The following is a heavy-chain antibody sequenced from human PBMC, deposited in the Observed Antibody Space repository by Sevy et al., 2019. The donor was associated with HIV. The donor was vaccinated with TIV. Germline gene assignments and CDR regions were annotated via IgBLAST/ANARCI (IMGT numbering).Heavy chain of an antibody. CDR3: ARDSDTAMVTGAFDI. V-gene: IGHV3-33*01. CDR2: TWYDGSNK. D-gene: IGHD5-18*01. J-gene: IGHJ3*02. Sequence: GGSLRLSCAASGFTFSSYGMHWVRQAPGKGLEWVAVTWYDGSNKYYADSVKGRFTISRDNSKNTLYLQMNSLRAEDTAVYYCARDSDTAMVTGAFDIWGQGTMVTVSS. CDR1: GFTFSSYG.